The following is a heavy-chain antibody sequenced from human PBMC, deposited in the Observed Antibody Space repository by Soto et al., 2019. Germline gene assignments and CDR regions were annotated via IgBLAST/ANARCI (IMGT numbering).Heavy chain of an antibody. V-gene: IGHV1-24*01. CDR3: ATPYSSGWYGPLFDY. J-gene: IGHJ4*02. D-gene: IGHD6-19*01. CDR1: GYTLTELS. Sequence: ASVKVSCKVSGYTLTELSMHWVRQAPGKGLEWKGGFDPEDGETIYAQKFQGRVTMTEDTFTDTAYMELSSLRSEDTAVYYCATPYSSGWYGPLFDYWGQGTLVTVSS. CDR2: FDPEDGET.